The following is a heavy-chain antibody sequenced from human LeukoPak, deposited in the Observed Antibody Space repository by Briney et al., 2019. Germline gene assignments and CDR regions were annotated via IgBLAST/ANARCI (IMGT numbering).Heavy chain of an antibody. J-gene: IGHJ4*02. CDR2: ISYDGSNK. CDR3: AKSGGSYRHDYFDY. D-gene: IGHD1-26*01. V-gene: IGHV3-30*18. CDR1: GFTFSSYG. Sequence: PGGSLRLSCAASGFTFSSYGMHWVRQAPGKGLEWVAVISYDGSNKYYADSVKGRFTISRDNSKNTLYLQMNSLRAEDTAVYYCAKSGGSYRHDYFDYWGQGTLVTVSS.